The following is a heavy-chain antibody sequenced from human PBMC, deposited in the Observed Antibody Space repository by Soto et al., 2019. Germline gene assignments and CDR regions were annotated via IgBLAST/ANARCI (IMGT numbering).Heavy chain of an antibody. CDR2: FNPRSGAT. D-gene: IGHD3-10*01. Sequence: QVQLVQSGAEVKKPGASVKVSCKASGYTFSAFYIHWFRQASGEGLQWMGVFNPRSGATEYVQKFQGRVTLTGDTPTSTVYMELSSLRSDDTATYYCARGRTELDIFTPYIMGDFWGQGTKVTVSS. CDR3: ARGRTELDIFTPYIMGDF. CDR1: GYTFSAFY. V-gene: IGHV1-46*03. J-gene: IGHJ4*02.